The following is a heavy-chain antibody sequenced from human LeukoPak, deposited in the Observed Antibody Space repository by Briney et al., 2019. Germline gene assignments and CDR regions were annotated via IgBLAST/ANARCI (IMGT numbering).Heavy chain of an antibody. CDR3: VRGRGSYGWFDP. Sequence: GGSLRLSCAASGFTPSSYWMHWVRQVPGKGLVWVSRISGDGTARNYADSVKGRFTISRDDAKNTVDLQMNSLRGEDTAVYYCVRGRGSYGWFDPWGQGTLVTVSS. D-gene: IGHD3-10*01. CDR2: ISGDGTAR. V-gene: IGHV3-74*01. J-gene: IGHJ5*02. CDR1: GFTPSSYW.